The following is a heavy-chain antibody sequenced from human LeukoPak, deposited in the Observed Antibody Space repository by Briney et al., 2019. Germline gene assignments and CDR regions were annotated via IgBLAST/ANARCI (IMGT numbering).Heavy chain of an antibody. Sequence: GGSLRLSCAASGFTFSTYEMNWVRQAPGKGLEWVSYISSSGSTIYYADSVKGRFTISRDNAKNSLYLQMNSLRAEDTALSYCARDHGSGWYVDYFDYWGQGTLVTVSS. CDR3: ARDHGSGWYVDYFDY. CDR2: ISSSGSTI. D-gene: IGHD6-19*01. V-gene: IGHV3-48*03. CDR1: GFTFSTYE. J-gene: IGHJ4*02.